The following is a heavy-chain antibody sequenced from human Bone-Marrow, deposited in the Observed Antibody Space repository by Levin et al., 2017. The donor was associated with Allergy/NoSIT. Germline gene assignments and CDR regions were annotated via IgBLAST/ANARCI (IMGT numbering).Heavy chain of an antibody. Sequence: LSLTCAASGFHFSSYGMHWVRQAPGKGLEWVAVISYDGSNKYYADSVKGRFTISRDNSKNTLYLQMNSLRAEDTAVYYCAKNSPIVVVTAILAPNDYWGQGTLVTVSS. CDR3: AKNSPIVVVTAILAPNDY. D-gene: IGHD2-21*02. J-gene: IGHJ4*02. V-gene: IGHV3-30*18. CDR1: GFHFSSYG. CDR2: ISYDGSNK.